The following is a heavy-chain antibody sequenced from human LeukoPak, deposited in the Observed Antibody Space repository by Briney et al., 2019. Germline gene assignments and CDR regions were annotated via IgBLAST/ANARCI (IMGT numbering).Heavy chain of an antibody. V-gene: IGHV3-23*01. CDR2: ISNSGGST. Sequence: GGSLRLSCTASGFTFTSSPMSWVRQAPGKGLEWVSSISNSGGSTYYADSVKGRFTISRDNSKNTLYLQMNSLRAEDTAVYYCAKEGFDSWGQGTLVTVSS. CDR1: GFTFTSSP. J-gene: IGHJ4*02. CDR3: AKEGFDS.